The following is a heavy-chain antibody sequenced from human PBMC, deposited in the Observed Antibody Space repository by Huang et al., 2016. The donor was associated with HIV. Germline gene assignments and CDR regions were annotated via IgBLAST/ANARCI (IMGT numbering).Heavy chain of an antibody. Sequence: VESGGRSVQPGGSIRLSCVGSTFTFGGYWMSGVRQPPGKGLEWVANIKQDETEKYYVDSVKGRFNISRDNAKKVLFLEMDALRVEDTAIYFCATKTAGMDIWGQGTTVIVSS. J-gene: IGHJ6*02. CDR2: IKQDETEK. CDR1: TFTFGGYW. V-gene: IGHV3-7*01. CDR3: ATKTAGMDI.